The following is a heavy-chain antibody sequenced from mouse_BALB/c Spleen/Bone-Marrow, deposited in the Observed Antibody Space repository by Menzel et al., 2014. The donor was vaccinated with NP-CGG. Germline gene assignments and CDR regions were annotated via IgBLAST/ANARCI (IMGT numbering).Heavy chain of an antibody. CDR1: GYTFTIYY. D-gene: IGHD3-2*01. CDR2: INPSNGGT. J-gene: IGHJ3*01. CDR3: TRNGPDSSGCPAWFAY. V-gene: IGHV1S81*02. Sequence: QVQLQQSGAELVKPGASVKLSCKASGYTFTIYYMFWVKQRPGQGLEWIGEINPSNGGTNFNEKFKSKATLTVDKSSSTAYMQLSSLTSEDSAVYYCTRNGPDSSGCPAWFAYWGQGTLVTVSA.